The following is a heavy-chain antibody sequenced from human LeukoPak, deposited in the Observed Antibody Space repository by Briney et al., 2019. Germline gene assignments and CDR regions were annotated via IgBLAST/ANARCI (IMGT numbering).Heavy chain of an antibody. V-gene: IGHV3-43*02. CDR3: RLVVTPHDLDS. D-gene: IGHD3-22*01. CDR2: IIGDGGST. J-gene: IGHJ4*02. CDR1: GFTFDDYA. Sequence: GGSLRLSCAASGFTFDDYAMHWGRQAPGEGLEWVSLIIGDGGSTYYADSVKGRFTISRDNSKNCRYLQINSLKTEDTAVYYCRLVVTPHDLDSWGQGTLVTVSS.